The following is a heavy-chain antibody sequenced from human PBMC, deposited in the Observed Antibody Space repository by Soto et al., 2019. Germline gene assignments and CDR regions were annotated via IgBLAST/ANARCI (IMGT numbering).Heavy chain of an antibody. V-gene: IGHV3-33*01. Sequence: QVQLVESGGGVVQPGRSLRLSCGASGFTFSNYGMHWVRQAPGKGLEWVADIWFDGSNQYYADSVRGRFTISRDNSKNTLYLQMNSLRDEDTAVYYCARARSSTGKYYPFDYWGQGTLITVSS. CDR3: ARARSSTGKYYPFDY. J-gene: IGHJ4*02. CDR1: GFTFSNYG. D-gene: IGHD1-26*01. CDR2: IWFDGSNQ.